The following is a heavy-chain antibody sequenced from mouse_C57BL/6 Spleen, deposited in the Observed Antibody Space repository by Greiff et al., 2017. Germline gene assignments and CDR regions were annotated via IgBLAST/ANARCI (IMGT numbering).Heavy chain of an antibody. CDR3: ARYPPYYGSSYFDY. Sequence: QVQLQQPGAELVKPGASVTLSCKASGYTFTSYWMPWVKQRPGQGLEWIGMIHPNRGSTNYNEKFQSKATLTVDKSSSTAYMQLSSLTSEDSAVYYCARYPPYYGSSYFDYWGQGTTLTVSS. CDR1: GYTFTSYW. J-gene: IGHJ2*01. CDR2: IHPNRGST. D-gene: IGHD1-1*01. V-gene: IGHV1-64*01.